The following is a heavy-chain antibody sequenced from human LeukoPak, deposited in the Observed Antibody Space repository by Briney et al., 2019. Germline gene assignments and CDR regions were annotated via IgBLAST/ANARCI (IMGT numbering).Heavy chain of an antibody. V-gene: IGHV3-7*01. CDR1: GFTFSNYW. D-gene: IGHD3-3*01. J-gene: IGHJ5*01. CDR2: IVKDGSKE. Sequence: GGSLSLSCAASGFTFSNYWMTWVRQAPGKGLEGVASIVKDGSKEHYVDSVRDRFTISRDNTKNSVYLQMNSMRAEDTAVYYCARNFWFRFDSWGQGTLVTVSS. CDR3: ARNFWFRFDS.